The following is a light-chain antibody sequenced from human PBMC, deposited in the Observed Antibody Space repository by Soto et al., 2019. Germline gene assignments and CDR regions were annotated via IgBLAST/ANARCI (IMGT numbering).Light chain of an antibody. V-gene: IGKV1-39*01. Sequence: DIQMTQSPSSLSASVGDRITITCLASQSISTYLNWYQQRPGRAPKLLIYAASSLHSGVPSRFIGSGSCTDFTLTITSLQPAEFATDYGQQSYIPPLTFGGGTKVEI. CDR2: AAS. J-gene: IGKJ4*01. CDR1: QSISTY. CDR3: QQSYIPPLT.